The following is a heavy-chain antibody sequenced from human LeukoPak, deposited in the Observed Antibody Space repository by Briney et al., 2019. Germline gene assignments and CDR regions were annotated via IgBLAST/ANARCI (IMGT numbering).Heavy chain of an antibody. CDR2: IGNDEIIQ. V-gene: IGHV3-30*02. J-gene: IGHJ4*02. CDR1: GFTFSNYG. D-gene: IGHD5-12*01. CDR3: AREKNDIGVKSYFFDY. Sequence: GGSLRLSWAAAGFTFSNYGMNWVRRARGKGRGWVAFIGNDEIIQYYAASVKGPFTISRDNSKNTVYLQINSLRAEDTAVYFCAREKNDIGVKSYFFDYWGQGILVTVSS.